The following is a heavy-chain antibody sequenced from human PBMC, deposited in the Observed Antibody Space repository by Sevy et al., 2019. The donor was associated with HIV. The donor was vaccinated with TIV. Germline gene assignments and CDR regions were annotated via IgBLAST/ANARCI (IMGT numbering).Heavy chain of an antibody. Sequence: GGSLRLSCAASGFTFDDYAMHWVRQAPGKGLEWVSGISWNSGSIGYADSVKGRFTISRDNAKNSLYLQMNSLRADDTAWYDCAKGGYYFVSIDYLGEAFDFWGQGTMVTVSS. J-gene: IGHJ3*01. D-gene: IGHD3-22*01. CDR1: GFTFDDYA. CDR2: ISWNSGSI. V-gene: IGHV3-9*01. CDR3: AKGGYYFVSIDYLGEAFDF.